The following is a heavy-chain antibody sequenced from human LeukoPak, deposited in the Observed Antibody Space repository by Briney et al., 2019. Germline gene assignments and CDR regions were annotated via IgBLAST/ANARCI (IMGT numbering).Heavy chain of an antibody. J-gene: IGHJ1*01. CDR2: INAGNGNT. CDR1: GYTFTSYG. Sequence: ASVKVSCKASGYTFTSYGISWVRQAPGQRLEWMGWINAGNGNTKYSQKFQGRVTLTRNTSISTAYMEVNSLRSEDTAVYYCTRGGPVAGTHKYFQHWGQGTLVTVSS. V-gene: IGHV1-8*02. CDR3: TRGGPVAGTHKYFQH. D-gene: IGHD6-19*01.